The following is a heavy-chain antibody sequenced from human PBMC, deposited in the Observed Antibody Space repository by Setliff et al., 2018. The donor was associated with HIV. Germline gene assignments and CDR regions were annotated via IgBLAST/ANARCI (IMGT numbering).Heavy chain of an antibody. D-gene: IGHD6-25*01. CDR2: MHIGKGDR. CDR1: GYTFTTYS. CDR3: VRGALLAAFDFDH. V-gene: IGHV1-3*04. Sequence: ASVKVSCKASGYTFTTYSLHWVRQAPGQSLEWMAWMHIGKGDRKFSQDFQGRITISTDTSANTAYMELTDLRSDDTAVYFCVRGALLAAFDFDHWGHGTLVTVPS. J-gene: IGHJ4*01.